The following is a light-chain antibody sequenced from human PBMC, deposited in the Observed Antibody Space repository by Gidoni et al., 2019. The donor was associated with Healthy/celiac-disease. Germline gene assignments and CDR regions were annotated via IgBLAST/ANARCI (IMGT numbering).Light chain of an antibody. CDR3: QQRSNFFT. CDR1: QSVSSY. J-gene: IGKJ3*01. CDR2: DAS. V-gene: IGKV3-11*01. Sequence: EIVLTQSPATLSLSPGERATLSCRDSQSVSSYLAWYQQKPGQAPRLLIYDASNRATGIPARFSGSGSGTDFTLTISSLEPEDFAVYYCQQRSNFFTFGPGTKVDIK.